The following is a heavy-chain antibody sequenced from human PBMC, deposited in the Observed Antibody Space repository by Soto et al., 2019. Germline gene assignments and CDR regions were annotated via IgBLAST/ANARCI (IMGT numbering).Heavy chain of an antibody. CDR1: GDSISSYF. J-gene: IGHJ5*02. Sequence: SETLSLTCTVSGDSISSYFWSWIRQPPGKGLERIGYVYSTEITNYNPSLKSRVAMSIDTSKNQFSLKVRSVTAADTAVYYCARGSEAWFDPWGQGTLVTVSS. V-gene: IGHV4-59*01. CDR3: ARGSEAWFDP. CDR2: VYSTEIT.